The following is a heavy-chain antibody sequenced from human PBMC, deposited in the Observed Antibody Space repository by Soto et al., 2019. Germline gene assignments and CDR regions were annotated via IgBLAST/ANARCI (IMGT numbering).Heavy chain of an antibody. CDR3: ARGTYYDFWSGYYTYYYYGMDV. D-gene: IGHD3-3*01. CDR1: GFTFSSYA. CDR2: ISYDGSNK. Sequence: PGGSLRLSCAASGFTFSSYAIHWVRQAPGKGLEWVAVISYDGSNKYYADSVKGRFTISRDNSKNTLYLQMNSLRAEDTAVYYCARGTYYDFWSGYYTYYYYGMDVWGQGTTVTVSS. V-gene: IGHV3-30-3*01. J-gene: IGHJ6*02.